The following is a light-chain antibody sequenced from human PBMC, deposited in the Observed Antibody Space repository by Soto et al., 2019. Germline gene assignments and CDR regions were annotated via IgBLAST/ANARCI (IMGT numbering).Light chain of an antibody. CDR1: QSVSSY. CDR2: DAS. CDR3: QQRSSWPWT. J-gene: IGKJ1*01. Sequence: EIVLTQSPATLSLSPGERATPSCRASQSVSSYLAWYQQKPGQAPRLLIYDASNRATGIPARFGGSGSGTDFTLTISSLEAEDFAVYYCQQRSSWPWTFGQGTKVDIK. V-gene: IGKV3-11*01.